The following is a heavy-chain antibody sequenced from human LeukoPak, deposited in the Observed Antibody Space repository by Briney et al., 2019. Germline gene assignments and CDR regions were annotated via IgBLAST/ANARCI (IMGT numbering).Heavy chain of an antibody. CDR3: AREVAYDYVWGSYRTATDYFDY. J-gene: IGHJ4*02. Sequence: GGSLRLSCTASGFTFGDYAMTWFRQAPGKGLEWVANIKQDGSEKYYVDSVKGRFTISRDNAKNSLYLQMNSLRAEDTAVYYCAREVAYDYVWGSYRTATDYFDYWGQGTLVTVSS. CDR2: IKQDGSEK. CDR1: GFTFGDYA. D-gene: IGHD3-16*02. V-gene: IGHV3-7*01.